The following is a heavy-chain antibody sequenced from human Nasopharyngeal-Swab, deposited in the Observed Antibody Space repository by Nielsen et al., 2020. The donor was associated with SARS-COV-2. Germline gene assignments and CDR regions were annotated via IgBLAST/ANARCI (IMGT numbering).Heavy chain of an antibody. Sequence: GGSLRLSCAASGFTFSSYWMHWVRQAPGKGLVWVARIKSDGSSTSYADSVKGRFTISRDNAKNTLYLQMNSLRAEDTAVYYCAKDGTKYDILTGLDYWGQGTLVTVSS. J-gene: IGHJ4*02. CDR1: GFTFSSYW. CDR2: IKSDGSST. D-gene: IGHD3-9*01. CDR3: AKDGTKYDILTGLDY. V-gene: IGHV3-74*01.